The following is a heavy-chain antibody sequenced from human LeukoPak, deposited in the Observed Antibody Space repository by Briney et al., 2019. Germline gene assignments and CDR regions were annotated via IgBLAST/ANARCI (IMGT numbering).Heavy chain of an antibody. J-gene: IGHJ4*02. CDR2: IHPGDSDT. D-gene: IGHD2-8*02. Sequence: GESLKISCEASGYSFTTFWIGWVRQMPGKGLEWMGIIHPGDSDTTYSPSFQGQVIISADKSINTAYLHWSSLKTSDTAMYYCARQNTGGSGLYWGQGTLVTVSS. CDR3: ARQNTGGSGLY. CDR1: GYSFTTFW. V-gene: IGHV5-51*01.